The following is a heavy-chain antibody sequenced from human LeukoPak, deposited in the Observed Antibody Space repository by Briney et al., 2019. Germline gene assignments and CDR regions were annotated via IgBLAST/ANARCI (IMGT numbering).Heavy chain of an antibody. CDR1: GDSVSSGSYY. CDR3: ARGLMMAVAGRGEFHY. Sequence: SETLSLTCTVSGDSVSSGSYYWSWIRQPPGKGLEWVGYIYYSGSTNYNPSLKSRVTISVDTSKNQFSLKLSSVTAADTAVYYCARGLMMAVAGRGEFHYWGQGALVTVSS. D-gene: IGHD6-13*01. V-gene: IGHV4-61*01. CDR2: IYYSGST. J-gene: IGHJ4*02.